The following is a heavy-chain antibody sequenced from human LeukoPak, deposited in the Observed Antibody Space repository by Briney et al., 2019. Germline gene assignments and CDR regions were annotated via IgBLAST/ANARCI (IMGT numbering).Heavy chain of an antibody. Sequence: ASVKVSCKASGYTFSTYGISWVRQAPGQGLEWVGWISTYNGNTNYAQRLQDRVTMTIDTATRTTYMELSSLRSDDTAVYYCARDPRLRSSGPFDYWGQGTLVTGSS. D-gene: IGHD3-3*01. CDR3: ARDPRLRSSGPFDY. J-gene: IGHJ4*02. V-gene: IGHV1-18*01. CDR2: ISTYNGNT. CDR1: GYTFSTYG.